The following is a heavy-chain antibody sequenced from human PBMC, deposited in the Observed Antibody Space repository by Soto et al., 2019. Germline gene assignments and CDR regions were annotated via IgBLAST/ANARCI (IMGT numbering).Heavy chain of an antibody. CDR1: GGSISSGDYY. V-gene: IGHV4-30-4*01. D-gene: IGHD5-12*01. CDR2: IYYSGST. CDR3: ARDRGYSGYDWVY. Sequence: SETLSLTCTVSGGSISSGDYYWSWIRQPPGKGLEWIGYIYYSGSTYYNPSLKSRVTISVDTSKNQFSLKLSSVTAADTAVYYCARDRGYSGYDWVYWGQGTLVTVSS. J-gene: IGHJ4*02.